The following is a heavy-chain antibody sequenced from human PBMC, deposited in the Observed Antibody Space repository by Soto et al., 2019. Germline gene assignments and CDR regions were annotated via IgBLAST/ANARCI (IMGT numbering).Heavy chain of an antibody. D-gene: IGHD3-22*01. J-gene: IGHJ5*02. CDR1: GGSISSGDYY. Sequence: KPSETLSLTCTVSGGSISSGDYYWSWIRQPPGKGLEWIGYIYYSGSTYYNPSLKSRVTISVDTSKNQFSLKLSSVTAADTAVYYCGRASTSVYYYNRFAAGGRGTLFTDSS. V-gene: IGHV4-30-4*01. CDR3: GRASTSVYYYNRFAA. CDR2: IYYSGST.